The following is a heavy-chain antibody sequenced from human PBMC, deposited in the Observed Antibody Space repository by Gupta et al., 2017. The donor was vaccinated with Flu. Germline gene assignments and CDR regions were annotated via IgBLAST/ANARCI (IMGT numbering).Heavy chain of an antibody. V-gene: IGHV3-33*01. CDR2: IWYDGSHE. D-gene: IGHD1-26*01. CDR3: ASGLGGTSYAVDY. Sequence: VRQAAGNGLEWVSLIWYDGSHEYYADSVKGRFTISRDNSKNTLYLQMNSRGAEDAAVYHCASGLGGTSYAVDYWGQGTVVTVSA. J-gene: IGHJ4*02.